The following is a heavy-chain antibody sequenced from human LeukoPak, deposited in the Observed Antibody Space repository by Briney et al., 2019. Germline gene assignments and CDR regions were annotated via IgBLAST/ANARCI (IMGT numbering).Heavy chain of an antibody. CDR3: AKARTVGATTFDY. Sequence: GGSLRLSCAASGFTFSSYWMSWVRQAPGKGLEWVANIKQDGSEKYYVDSVKGRFTISRDNAKNSLYLQMNSLRAEDTAVYYCAKARTVGATTFDYWGQGTLVTVSS. CDR1: GFTFSSYW. J-gene: IGHJ4*02. V-gene: IGHV3-7*03. D-gene: IGHD1-26*01. CDR2: IKQDGSEK.